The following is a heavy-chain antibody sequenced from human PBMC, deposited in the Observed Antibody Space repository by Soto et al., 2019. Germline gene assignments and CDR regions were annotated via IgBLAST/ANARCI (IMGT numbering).Heavy chain of an antibody. V-gene: IGHV4-39*01. CDR3: ARHVNYYDASEQRFFFDN. CDR2: VSYRGST. CDR1: GGSIISTTYN. Sequence: KPSETLSLTCTVSGGSIISTTYNWAWIRQPPGKGLQWIGTVSYRGSTAYSPSLRSRVTISVDTSKNQFSLRLSSVTAADLAVYYCARHVNYYDASEQRFFFDNWGQGTLVTVSS. J-gene: IGHJ4*02. D-gene: IGHD3-22*01.